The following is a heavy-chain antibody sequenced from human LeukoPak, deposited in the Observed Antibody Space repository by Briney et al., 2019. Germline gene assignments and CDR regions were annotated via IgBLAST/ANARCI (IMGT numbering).Heavy chain of an antibody. CDR2: ISSSGGSP. Sequence: PGGSLRLSCAASGFSLSSYAMSWVRQAPGQGLEWVSGISSSGGSPYYADSVQGRFTISRDNSKNTLFLQMTGLRAEDTAVYYCADLGTKYYYDRSTYWGQGTLVAVSS. CDR1: GFSLSSYA. V-gene: IGHV3-23*01. D-gene: IGHD3-22*01. J-gene: IGHJ4*02. CDR3: ADLGTKYYYDRSTY.